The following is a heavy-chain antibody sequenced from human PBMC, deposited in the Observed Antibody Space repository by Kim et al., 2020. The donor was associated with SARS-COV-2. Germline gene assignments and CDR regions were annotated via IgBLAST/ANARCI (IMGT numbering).Heavy chain of an antibody. CDR3: ARAVSDGLSWSFYFDF. CDR2: ITRDGGSK. CDR1: GFTFTDYT. J-gene: IGHJ4*02. Sequence: GGSLRLSCAASGFTFTDYTMHWVRQGPGKGLEWVSLITRDGGSKAYADSVKGRFTISRDSSKNSLFLQMNSLRSEDTALYYCARAVSDGLSWSFYFDFWGQGTRVTVSS. V-gene: IGHV3-43*01.